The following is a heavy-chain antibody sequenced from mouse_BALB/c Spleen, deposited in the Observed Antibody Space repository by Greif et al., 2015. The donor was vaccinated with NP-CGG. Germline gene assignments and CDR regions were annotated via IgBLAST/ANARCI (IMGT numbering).Heavy chain of an antibody. CDR3: AREPLYGSSYWYAMDY. D-gene: IGHD1-1*01. V-gene: IGHV1-7*01. J-gene: IGHJ4*01. CDR1: GYTFTSYW. CDR2: INPSTGYT. Sequence: VQLQQSGAELAKPGASVKMSCKASGYTFTSYWMHWVKQRPGQGLEWIGYINPSTGYTEYNQKFKDKATLTADKSSSTAYMQLSSLTSEDSAVYYCAREPLYGSSYWYAMDYWGQGTSVTVSS.